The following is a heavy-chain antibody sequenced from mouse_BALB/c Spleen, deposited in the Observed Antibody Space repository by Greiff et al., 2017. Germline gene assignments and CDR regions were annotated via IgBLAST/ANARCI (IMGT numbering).Heavy chain of an antibody. CDR1: GYTFTSYY. Sequence: QVHVKQSGPELVKPGASVRISCKASGYTFTSYYIHWVKQRPGQGLEWIGWIYPGNVNTKYNEKFKGKATLTADKSSSTAYMQLSSLTSEDSAVFFCAREDSSGYNAMDYWGQGTSVTVSS. J-gene: IGHJ4*01. V-gene: IGHV1S56*01. CDR2: IYPGNVNT. CDR3: AREDSSGYNAMDY. D-gene: IGHD3-2*01.